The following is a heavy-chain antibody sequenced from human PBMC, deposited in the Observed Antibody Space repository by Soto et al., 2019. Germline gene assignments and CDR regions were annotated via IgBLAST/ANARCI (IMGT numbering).Heavy chain of an antibody. V-gene: IGHV1-69*12. J-gene: IGHJ3*02. CDR2: IIPIFGTA. Sequence: QVQLVQSGAEVKKPGSSVKVSCKAPGGTFTRYVISWVRQAPGQGLEWMGGIIPIFGTANYAQKFQGRVTITADESTSTGYMELSSLRSEDTAVYYCARDRDYYDNSGYYYDAFDIWGQGTMVTVSS. CDR3: ARDRDYYDNSGYYYDAFDI. D-gene: IGHD3-22*01. CDR1: GGTFTRYV.